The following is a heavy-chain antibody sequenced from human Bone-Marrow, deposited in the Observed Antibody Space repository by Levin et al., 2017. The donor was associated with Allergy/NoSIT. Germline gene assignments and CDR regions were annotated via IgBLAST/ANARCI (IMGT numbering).Heavy chain of an antibody. D-gene: IGHD3-16*01. V-gene: IGHV3-7*04. CDR1: GFTFGTYW. J-gene: IGHJ4*02. CDR3: ARDLIGSVTFGGVGAGY. Sequence: GGSLRLSCETSGFTFGTYWMSWVRQVPGKRLQWVASISPDGSERHYDDFVKGRFTISRDNARDSLFLQMNSLRAEDASVYYCARDLIGSVTFGGVGAGYWGQGTLVTVSS. CDR2: ISPDGSER.